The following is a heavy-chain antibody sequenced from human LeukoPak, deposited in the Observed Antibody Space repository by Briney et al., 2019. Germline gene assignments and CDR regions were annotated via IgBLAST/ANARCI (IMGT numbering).Heavy chain of an antibody. V-gene: IGHV3-30-3*01. J-gene: IGHJ4*02. CDR2: ISYDGSNK. Sequence: TGGSLRLSCAASGFTFSTYAMHWVRQAPGKGLEWVAVISYDGSNKYYADSVKGRFTISRDNSKNTLYLQMNSLRTEDTAVYYCARVDTAMVLWGQGTLVTVSS. CDR1: GFTFSTYA. CDR3: ARVDTAMVL. D-gene: IGHD5-18*01.